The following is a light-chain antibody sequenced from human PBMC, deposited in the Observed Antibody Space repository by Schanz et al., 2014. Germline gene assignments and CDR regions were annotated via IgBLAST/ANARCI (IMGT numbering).Light chain of an antibody. CDR1: QSVSSN. Sequence: EIVMTQSPATLSVSPGERATLSCRASQSVSSNLAWYQQKPGQAPRLLIYGASTRATGIPARFSGSGSGTDFTLTISSLQSEDVAVYYCQQYYSLPLTFGGGTKVEIK. V-gene: IGKV3-15*01. J-gene: IGKJ4*01. CDR2: GAS. CDR3: QQYYSLPLT.